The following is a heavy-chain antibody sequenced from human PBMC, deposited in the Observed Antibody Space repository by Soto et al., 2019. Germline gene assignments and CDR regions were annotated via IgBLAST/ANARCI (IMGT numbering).Heavy chain of an antibody. CDR1: GFTFSRYG. D-gene: IGHD5-12*01. Sequence: QVQLVESGGGVVQPGRSLRLSCAASGFTFSRYGMHWVRQATGKGLEWVANIWYDGSNKYYADSVKGRFTISRDNSKNTLYLQMNSLRAEDTAVYYCARDQSQVAIDYWGQGTLVTVSS. V-gene: IGHV3-33*01. CDR3: ARDQSQVAIDY. CDR2: IWYDGSNK. J-gene: IGHJ4*02.